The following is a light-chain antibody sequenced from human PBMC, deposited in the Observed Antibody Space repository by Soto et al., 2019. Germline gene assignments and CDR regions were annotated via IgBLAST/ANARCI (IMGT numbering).Light chain of an antibody. V-gene: IGLV1-40*01. CDR3: QSYDNSLGFCDV. CDR2: GNR. CDR1: SSNLGAGYD. Sequence: QSVLTQPPAVSGAPGQRVTISCTGSSSNLGAGYDVHWYQLHPGTAPKLLIYGNRNRPSGVPDRFSGSKSGTSASLAITGLQAEDEADYYCQSYDNSLGFCDVFGTGTKVTV. J-gene: IGLJ1*01.